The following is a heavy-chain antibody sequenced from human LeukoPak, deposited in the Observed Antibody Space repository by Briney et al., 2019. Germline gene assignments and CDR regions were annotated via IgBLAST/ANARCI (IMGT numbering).Heavy chain of an antibody. V-gene: IGHV6-1*01. CDR2: TYYRSKWYN. D-gene: IGHD6-19*01. Sequence: SQTLSLTCAISGDSVSSNSAAWNWIRQSPSRGLEWLGRTYYRSKWYNDYAVSVKSRITINQDTSKNQFSLQLNSVTPEDTAVYYCARISVAVAGDLGYYYGMDVWGEGTTVTVSS. CDR1: GDSVSSNSAA. CDR3: ARISVAVAGDLGYYYGMDV. J-gene: IGHJ6*04.